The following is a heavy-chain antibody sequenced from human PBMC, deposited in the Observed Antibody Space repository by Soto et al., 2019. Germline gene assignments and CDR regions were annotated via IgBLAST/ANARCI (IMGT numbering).Heavy chain of an antibody. CDR1: GGSISSYY. Sequence: PSETLSLACTVSGGSISSYYWSWIRQPPGKGLEWIGYIYYSGSTNYNPSLKSRVTISVDTYKNQFSLKLSSVTAADTAVYYCARDGGGYYYGMDVWGQGTTVTVSS. V-gene: IGHV4-59*01. D-gene: IGHD3-16*01. J-gene: IGHJ6*02. CDR2: IYYSGST. CDR3: ARDGGGYYYGMDV.